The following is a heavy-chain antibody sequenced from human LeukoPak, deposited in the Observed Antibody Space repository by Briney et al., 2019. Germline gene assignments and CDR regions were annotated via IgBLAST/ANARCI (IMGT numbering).Heavy chain of an antibody. CDR1: GFTFSSYW. Sequence: GGSLRLSCAASGFTFSSYWMSWVRQAPGKGLEWVSAISGSGGSTYYADSVKGRFTISRDNSKNTLYLQMNSLRAEDTAVYYCAKDYYGSGSYLALAFDIWGQGTMVTVSS. D-gene: IGHD3-10*01. V-gene: IGHV3-23*01. CDR2: ISGSGGST. J-gene: IGHJ3*02. CDR3: AKDYYGSGSYLALAFDI.